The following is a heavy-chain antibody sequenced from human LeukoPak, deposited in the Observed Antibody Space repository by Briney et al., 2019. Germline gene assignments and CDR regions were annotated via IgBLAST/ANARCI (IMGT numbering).Heavy chain of an antibody. Sequence: ASVKLSCKASGYTFTSYGISWVRQAPGQGRDGMKCITAYNGNTNYAQKLQGRVTMTTDTSTSTGYMELRRLRSDDTAVYYCARECITMVRGVMYWFDPWGQGTLVTVSS. CDR3: ARECITMVRGVMYWFDP. CDR1: GYTFTSYG. J-gene: IGHJ5*02. D-gene: IGHD3-10*01. V-gene: IGHV1-18*01. CDR2: ITAYNGNT.